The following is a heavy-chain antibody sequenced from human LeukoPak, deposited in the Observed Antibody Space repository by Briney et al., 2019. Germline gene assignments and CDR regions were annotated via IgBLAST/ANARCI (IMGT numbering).Heavy chain of an antibody. CDR3: ARGDTGINWFDP. V-gene: IGHV1-8*01. CDR1: GYTFTSYD. Sequence: ASVKVSCKASGYTFTSYDINWVRQATGQGLEWMGWMNPNSGNTGYAQKFQGRVTMTRNTSISTAYMELSSLRSEDTAVYYCARGDTGINWFDPWGQGTLVTVSS. D-gene: IGHD5-18*01. J-gene: IGHJ5*02. CDR2: MNPNSGNT.